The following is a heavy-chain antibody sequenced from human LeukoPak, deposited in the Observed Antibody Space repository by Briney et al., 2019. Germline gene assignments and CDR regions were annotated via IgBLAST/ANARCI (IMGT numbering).Heavy chain of an antibody. CDR3: ARGHPYCSGGSCYSGNYYYGMDV. CDR1: GGSFSGYY. V-gene: IGHV4-34*01. J-gene: IGHJ6*04. Sequence: SETLSLTCAVYGGSFSGYYWSWIRQPPGKGLEWIGEINHSGSTNYNPSLKSRVTISVDTSKNQFSLKLSSVTAADTAVYYCARGHPYCSGGSCYSGNYYYGMDVWGKGTTVTVSS. CDR2: INHSGST. D-gene: IGHD2-15*01.